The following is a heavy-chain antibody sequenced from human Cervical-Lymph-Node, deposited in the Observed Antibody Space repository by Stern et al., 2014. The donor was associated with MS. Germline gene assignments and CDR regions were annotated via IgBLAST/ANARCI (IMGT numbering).Heavy chain of an antibody. CDR1: GFTFSSYW. D-gene: IGHD2-15*01. CDR2: IKEDGSET. CDR3: ARGSDT. Sequence: ELQLVESGGGLVQPGGSLRLSCAASGFTFSSYWMNWVRQAPGTGLEWVANIKEDGSETYYVDSVKGRFTISRDKAKNALYLQMNSLRADDTAVYYCARGSDTWGRGTLVTVSS. V-gene: IGHV3-7*01. J-gene: IGHJ5*02.